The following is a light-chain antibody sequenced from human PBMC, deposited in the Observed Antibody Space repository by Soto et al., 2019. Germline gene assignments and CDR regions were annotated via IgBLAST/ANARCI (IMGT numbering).Light chain of an antibody. Sequence: DIVMTQSQATLSLSPGERVTISCRARKIVYSTLAWYQQKPGQAPRLLSQGASTRATDIPARISGSGSGTDFTLSISSLQSEDFAVYYCQQYYDCPLTFGGGTKVEFK. CDR3: QQYYDCPLT. V-gene: IGKV3-15*01. J-gene: IGKJ4*01. CDR2: GAS. CDR1: KIVYST.